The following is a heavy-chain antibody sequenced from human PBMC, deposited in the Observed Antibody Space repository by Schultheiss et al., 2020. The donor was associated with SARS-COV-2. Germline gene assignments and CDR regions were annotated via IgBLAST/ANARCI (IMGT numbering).Heavy chain of an antibody. CDR2: IYTSGST. V-gene: IGHV4-59*10. Sequence: GSLRLSCAVYGGSFSGYYWSWIRQPAGKGLEWIGRIYTSGSTNYNPSLKSRVTMSVDTSKNQFSLKLSSVTAADTAVYYCARTYSGSYRYFDYWGQGTLVTVSS. CDR1: GGSFSGYY. D-gene: IGHD1-26*01. J-gene: IGHJ4*02. CDR3: ARTYSGSYRYFDY.